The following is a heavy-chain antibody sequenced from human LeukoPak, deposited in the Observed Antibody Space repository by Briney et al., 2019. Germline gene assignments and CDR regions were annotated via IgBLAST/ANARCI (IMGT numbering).Heavy chain of an antibody. Sequence: GGSLRLSCAASGFTFISDDMSWGRRAPGKGLEWVSVISGSGGTRYYADSVKGPFTISRDNSENTLYLQMNSLRAEDTAVYYCARDSSDYLTYFDYWGQGTLVTVSS. V-gene: IGHV3-23*01. CDR3: ARDSSDYLTYFDY. CDR1: GFTFISDD. D-gene: IGHD3-22*01. J-gene: IGHJ4*02. CDR2: ISGSGGTR.